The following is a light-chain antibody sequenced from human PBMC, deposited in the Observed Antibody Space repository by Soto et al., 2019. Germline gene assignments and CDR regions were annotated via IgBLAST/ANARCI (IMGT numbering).Light chain of an antibody. CDR1: QSVSSTY. CDR2: GAS. V-gene: IGKV3-20*01. CDR3: QQYATSPLT. Sequence: EIVLTQSPGTLSLSPGERATLSCRASQSVSSTYLAWYQQKPGQAPRLLMYGASSRATGIPDRFSGSASGTDFTLTISRLEPEDFALYFCQQYATSPLTFGGGTTVEIK. J-gene: IGKJ4*01.